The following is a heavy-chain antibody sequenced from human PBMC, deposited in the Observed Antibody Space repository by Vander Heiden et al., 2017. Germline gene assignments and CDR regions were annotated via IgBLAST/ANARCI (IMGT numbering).Heavy chain of an antibody. Sequence: QVQLQYSGSGLVTPSQTLSRTCVASGCFLTRGFSAWSWNRHPPGTGRVWMGYTLRSGSTHYNPSLKSRVTISLDRSDNQVSLKLTSVTAADTAVYFCARGGVASSSATGSFDLWDKGTMVTVSS. CDR2: TLRSGST. J-gene: IGHJ3*01. CDR1: GCFLTRGFSA. V-gene: IGHV4-30-2*01. D-gene: IGHD6-6*01. CDR3: ARGGVASSSATGSFDL.